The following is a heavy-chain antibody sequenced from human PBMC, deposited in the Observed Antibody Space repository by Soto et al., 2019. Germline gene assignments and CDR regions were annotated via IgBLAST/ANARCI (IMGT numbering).Heavy chain of an antibody. J-gene: IGHJ4*02. V-gene: IGHV1-18*01. CDR3: AREASVLIPTAQPSRFDS. CDR1: GYSFMKYG. Sequence: ASVKVSCKGFGYSFMKYGINWVRQAPGQGLEWVGWISPYSGYTHSAQKFHGRLTLTTDTAASTAYMELRILRSADTALYYCAREASVLIPTAQPSRFDSWGQGTLVTVSS. CDR2: ISPYSGYT. D-gene: IGHD2-8*01.